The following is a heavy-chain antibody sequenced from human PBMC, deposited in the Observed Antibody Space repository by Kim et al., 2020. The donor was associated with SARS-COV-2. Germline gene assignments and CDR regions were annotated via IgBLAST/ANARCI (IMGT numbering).Heavy chain of an antibody. Sequence: GESLKISCKGSGYSFTSYWIGWVHQMPGKGLEWMGIIYPGDSDTRYSPSFQGQVTISADKSISTAYLQWSSLKASDTAMYYCARQRVGATIKDLAFDIWGQGTMVTVSS. V-gene: IGHV5-51*07. J-gene: IGHJ3*02. D-gene: IGHD5-12*01. CDR3: ARQRVGATIKDLAFDI. CDR1: GYSFTSYW. CDR2: IYPGDSDT.